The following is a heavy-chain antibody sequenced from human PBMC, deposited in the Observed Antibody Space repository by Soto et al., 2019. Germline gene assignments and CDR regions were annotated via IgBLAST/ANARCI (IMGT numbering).Heavy chain of an antibody. J-gene: IGHJ4*02. CDR2: INAGNGNT. CDR1: GYTFTGYA. V-gene: IGHV1-3*05. D-gene: IGHD6-19*01. CDR3: ARAVAVPADFDY. Sequence: QVQLVQSGAEEKKPGASVKVSCKASGYTFTGYAMHWVRQGPGQRLEWMGWINAGNGNTKYSQKFQGRVTITRDTSAGAAYMELSSRSSEDTAVYYCARAVAVPADFDYWGQGTLVTVSS.